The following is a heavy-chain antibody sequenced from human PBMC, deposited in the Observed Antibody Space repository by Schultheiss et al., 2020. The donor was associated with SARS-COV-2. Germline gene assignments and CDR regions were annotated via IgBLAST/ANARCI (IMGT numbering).Heavy chain of an antibody. CDR1: GFTFSSYW. Sequence: GGSLRLSCAASGFTFSSYWMSWVRQAPGKGLEWVANIKQDGSEKYYVDSVKGRFTISRDNAKNSLYLQMNSLRAEDTAIYYCGNKSPGDTFPDFDFWGQGALVTVSS. CDR2: IKQDGSEK. CDR3: GNKSPGDTFPDFDF. D-gene: IGHD2-21*02. V-gene: IGHV3-7*03. J-gene: IGHJ4*02.